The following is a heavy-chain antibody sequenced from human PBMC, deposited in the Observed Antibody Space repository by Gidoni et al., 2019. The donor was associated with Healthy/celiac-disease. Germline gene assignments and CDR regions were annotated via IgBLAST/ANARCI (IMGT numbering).Heavy chain of an antibody. V-gene: IGHV4-59*08. CDR1: GGSISSSY. J-gene: IGHJ4*02. CDR3: ARHLGFKYSSSWGPAVPRYYFDY. CDR2: ISYRGST. D-gene: IGHD6-13*01. Sequence: QVQLQESGPGLVKPSETLSLTCNVSGGSISSSYWSWIRQPPGKGLEWIGYISYRGSTNYNPSLKSRVTISGDTSNNQFSLNLSSVTAADTAVYYCARHLGFKYSSSWGPAVPRYYFDYWGQGTLVTVSS.